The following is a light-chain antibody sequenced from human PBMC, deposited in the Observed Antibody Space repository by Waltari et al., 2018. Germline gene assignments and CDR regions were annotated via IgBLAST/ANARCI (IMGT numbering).Light chain of an antibody. CDR3: MGALQTAT. Sequence: ENVMTQSPLSLPVTPGEPASTSCRSSQSLLHSNGYNYLDWYVQKPGQSPQVLIYLGSDRAAGVPDRFSSSGSGTDFTLKISRVEAEDVGIYYCMGALQTATFGPGTRLDIK. V-gene: IGKV2-28*01. J-gene: IGKJ5*01. CDR2: LGS. CDR1: QSLLHSNGYNY.